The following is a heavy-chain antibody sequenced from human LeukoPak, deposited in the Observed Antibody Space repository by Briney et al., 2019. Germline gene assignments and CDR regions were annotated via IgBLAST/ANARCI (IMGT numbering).Heavy chain of an antibody. Sequence: SETLSLTCTVSGGSISSGGYYWSWIRQPPGKGLEWIGYIYHSGSTYYNPSLKSRVTISVDRSKNQFSLKLSSVTAADTAVYYCARDYYDSSGPVYYFDYWGQGTLVTVSS. V-gene: IGHV4-30-2*01. CDR1: GGSISSGGYY. D-gene: IGHD3-22*01. CDR3: ARDYYDSSGPVYYFDY. CDR2: IYHSGST. J-gene: IGHJ4*02.